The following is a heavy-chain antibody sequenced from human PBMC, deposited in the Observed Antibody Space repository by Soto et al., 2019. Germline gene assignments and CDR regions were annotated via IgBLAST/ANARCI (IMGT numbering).Heavy chain of an antibody. J-gene: IGHJ4*02. CDR1: GFTFSNYA. Sequence: EVQLWDSGGGLVQPGGSLRLSCAASGFTFSNYAMNWVRHAPGTGLAWVTAISGSGGSTYYEDSVKGRFTLSRDNSSNTSFLKMDSLRTEDTAIYYCANVPAVIKSFDYWGQGSLVTVSS. D-gene: IGHD2-2*01. V-gene: IGHV3-23*01. CDR3: ANVPAVIKSFDY. CDR2: ISGSGGST.